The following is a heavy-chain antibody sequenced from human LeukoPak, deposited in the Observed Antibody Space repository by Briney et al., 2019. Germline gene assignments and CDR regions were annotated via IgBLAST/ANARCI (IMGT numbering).Heavy chain of an antibody. J-gene: IGHJ6*02. V-gene: IGHV4-59*01. Sequence: SETLSLTCTVSGASISPYYWSWIRQPPGKGLEWIGYISYSGSTNSYPSLKSRVTISVDTSKNQFSLNLSSVTAADTAVYYCARATTVTTYYYCGVDIWGQGTTVTVSS. D-gene: IGHD4-4*01. CDR3: ARATTVTTYYYCGVDI. CDR1: GASISPYY. CDR2: ISYSGST.